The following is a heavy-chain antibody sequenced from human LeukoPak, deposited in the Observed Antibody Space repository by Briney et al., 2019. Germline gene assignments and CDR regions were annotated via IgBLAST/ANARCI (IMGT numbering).Heavy chain of an antibody. V-gene: IGHV3-33*01. J-gene: IGHJ4*02. CDR2: IWYDGSNK. CDR1: GFTFSSYG. CDR3: ARPRGYYDSSGYSDY. Sequence: GGSLRLSCAASGFTFSSYGMHWVRQAPGKGLEWVAVIWYDGSNKYYADSVKGRFTISRDNSKNTLYLQMNSLRAEDTAVYYCARPRGYYDSSGYSDYWGQGTLVTVSS. D-gene: IGHD3-22*01.